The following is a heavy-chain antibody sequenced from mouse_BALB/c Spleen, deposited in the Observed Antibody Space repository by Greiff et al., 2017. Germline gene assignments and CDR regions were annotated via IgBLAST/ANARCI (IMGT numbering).Heavy chain of an antibody. CDR2: IYPYNGGT. CDR3: ARRFAY. CDR1: GYTFTSYV. Sequence: VQLQQSGPELVKPGASVKMSCKASGYTFTSYVMHWVKQKPGQGLEWIGYIYPYNGGTGYNQKFKSKATLTVDNSSSTAYMELRSLTSEDSAVYYCARRFAYWGQGTLVTVSA. V-gene: IGHV1-14*01. J-gene: IGHJ3*01.